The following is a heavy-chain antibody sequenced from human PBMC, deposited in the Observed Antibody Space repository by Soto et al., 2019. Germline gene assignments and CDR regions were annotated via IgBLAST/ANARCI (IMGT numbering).Heavy chain of an antibody. D-gene: IGHD2-2*01. J-gene: IGHJ6*02. V-gene: IGHV4-31*03. CDR3: VAGDCRVTSCRLAYYIYGMDV. CDR2: IHYSGTT. Sequence: QVQLQESGPGLVKPSQTLSLTCTVSGGSISSGAYYWSWIRQHPGQGLEWIGYIHYSGTTYYNSSLRSRVTMSVDTSKNQFSLKLSSVPAADTAVYYCVAGDCRVTSCRLAYYIYGMDVWGQGTTVTGSS. CDR1: GGSISSGAYY.